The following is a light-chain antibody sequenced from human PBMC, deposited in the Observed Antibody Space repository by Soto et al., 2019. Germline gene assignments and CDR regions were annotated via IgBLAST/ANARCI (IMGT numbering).Light chain of an antibody. J-gene: IGLJ1*01. CDR3: CSYGGRSTYV. V-gene: IGLV2-23*02. CDR1: SSDVGSYNL. CDR2: EVS. Sequence: QSALTQPASVSGSPGQSITISCTGTSSDVGSYNLVSWYQQHPGKAPKLMIYEVSKRPSGVSNRFSGSKSANTASLTISGLQADYEADYYCCSYGGRSTYVFGTGTKLTVL.